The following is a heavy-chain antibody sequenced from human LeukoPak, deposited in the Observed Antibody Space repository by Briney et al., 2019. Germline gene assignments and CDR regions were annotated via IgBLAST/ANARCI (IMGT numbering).Heavy chain of an antibody. CDR1: GGSISSSSYY. CDR2: IYYSGST. Sequence: SETLSLTCTVSGGSISSSSYYWGWIRQPPGKGLEWIGSIYYSGSTYYNPSLKSRVTISVDTSKNQFSLKLSSVTAADTAVYYCARHGSYLRFLEWLPLYYFDYWGQGTLVTVSS. V-gene: IGHV4-39*01. D-gene: IGHD3-3*01. J-gene: IGHJ4*02. CDR3: ARHGSYLRFLEWLPLYYFDY.